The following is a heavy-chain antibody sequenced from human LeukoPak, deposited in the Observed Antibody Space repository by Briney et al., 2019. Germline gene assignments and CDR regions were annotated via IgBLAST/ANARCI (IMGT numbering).Heavy chain of an antibody. Sequence: GKSLKISCKGSGYSFTSYWIGWVRQMPGKGLEWMGIIYPGDSDTRYSPSFQGQVTISADKSISTAYLQWSSLKASDTAMYYCARPGALLWFGEPLDYFDYWGQGTLVTVSS. CDR2: IYPGDSDT. J-gene: IGHJ4*02. CDR3: ARPGALLWFGEPLDYFDY. CDR1: GYSFTSYW. V-gene: IGHV5-51*01. D-gene: IGHD3-10*01.